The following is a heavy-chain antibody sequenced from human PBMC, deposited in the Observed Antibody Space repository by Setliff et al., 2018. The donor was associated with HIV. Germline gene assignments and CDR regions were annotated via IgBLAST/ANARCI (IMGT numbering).Heavy chain of an antibody. Sequence: LSLSCAATGFTLTDYPMHWVRQAPGNGLEWVAVIAAHGNWHDYAASVKGRFTISRDNSKNTLHLQMNSLRAEDTAVYYCARVDYHDYNGYIDFWGQGTLVTVSS. CDR3: ARVDYHDYNGYIDF. D-gene: IGHD3-22*01. CDR2: IAAHGNWH. V-gene: IGHV3-30*14. J-gene: IGHJ4*02. CDR1: GFTLTDYP.